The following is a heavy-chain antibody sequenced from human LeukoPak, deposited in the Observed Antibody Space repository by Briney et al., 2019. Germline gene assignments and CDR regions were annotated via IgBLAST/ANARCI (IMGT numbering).Heavy chain of an antibody. CDR2: IRYDGSNK. CDR1: GFTFSSYG. CDR3: AKDEEDYGPYYYYMDV. Sequence: GGSLRLSCAASGFTFSSYGMHWVRQAPGKGLEWVAFIRYDGSNKYYADSVKGRFTISRDNSKNTLYLQMNSLRAEDTAVYYCAKDEEDYGPYYYYMDVWGKGTTVTISS. J-gene: IGHJ6*03. D-gene: IGHD4/OR15-4a*01. V-gene: IGHV3-30*02.